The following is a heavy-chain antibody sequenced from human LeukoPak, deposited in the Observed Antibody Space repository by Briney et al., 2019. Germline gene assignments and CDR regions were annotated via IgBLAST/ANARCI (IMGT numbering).Heavy chain of an antibody. D-gene: IGHD4-17*01. CDR1: GFTVSSNY. CDR3: ASGQGPVTIGIDY. J-gene: IGHJ4*02. CDR2: IYSGGST. Sequence: PGGSLRLSCAASGFTVSSNYMSWVRQAPGKGLEWVSVIYSGGSTYYADSVKGRFTISRDNSKNTLYLQMNSLRAEDTAVYYCASGQGPVTIGIDYWGQGTLVTVSS. V-gene: IGHV3-53*01.